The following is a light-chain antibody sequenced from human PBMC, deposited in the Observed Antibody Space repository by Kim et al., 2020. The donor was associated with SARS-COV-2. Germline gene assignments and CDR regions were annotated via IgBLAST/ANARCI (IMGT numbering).Light chain of an antibody. Sequence: EIVLTQSPGTLSLYPGERATLSCRASQSVRNNYLAWYQQKPGQAPRLLIHGASSRATGIPDRFSGSGSGTDFTLTISRLEPEDFAMYYCQHYRSSPPMYTFGQGTKLEI. J-gene: IGKJ2*01. CDR1: QSVRNNY. CDR3: QHYRSSPPMYT. CDR2: GAS. V-gene: IGKV3-20*01.